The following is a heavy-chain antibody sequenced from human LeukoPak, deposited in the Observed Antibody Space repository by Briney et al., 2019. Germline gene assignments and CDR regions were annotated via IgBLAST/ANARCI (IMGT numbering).Heavy chain of an antibody. J-gene: IGHJ6*03. CDR1: GYSFISYW. Sequence: GESLKTSCKSSGYSFISYWFGWLRQMPGKGLEGMGIIYPGDSDTRYSPSFQGQVTISADKYITHAYLQWSSLTASDTAMYYCVKVRGVADYMDVWGKGTTVTVSS. CDR2: IYPGDSDT. CDR3: VKVRGVADYMDV. D-gene: IGHD3-10*01. V-gene: IGHV5-51*01.